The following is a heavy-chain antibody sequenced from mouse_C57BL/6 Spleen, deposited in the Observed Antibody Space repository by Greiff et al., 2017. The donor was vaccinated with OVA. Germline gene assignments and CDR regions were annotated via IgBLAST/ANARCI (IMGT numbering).Heavy chain of an antibody. J-gene: IGHJ4*01. CDR3: ANDYDEGMDY. CDR1: GYTFTSYT. D-gene: IGHD2-4*01. V-gene: IGHV1-4*01. CDR2: INPSSGYT. Sequence: VQVVESGAELARPGASVKMSCKASGYTFTSYTMHWVKQRPGQGLEWIGYINPSSGYTKYNQKFKDKATLTADKSSSTAYMQLSSLTSEDSAVYYCANDYDEGMDYWGQGTSVTVSS.